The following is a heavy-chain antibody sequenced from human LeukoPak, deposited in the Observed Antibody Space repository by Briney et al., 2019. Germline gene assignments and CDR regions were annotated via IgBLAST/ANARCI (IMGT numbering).Heavy chain of an antibody. D-gene: IGHD3-10*01. CDR1: GFTFSRYW. CDR2: IKEDGSVK. V-gene: IGHV3-7*02. J-gene: IGHJ4*02. Sequence: GGSLRLSCAASGFTFSRYWMSWVRQAPGKGLEWVANIKEDGSVKYYVESVKGRFAISRDNAKNSLYLQMDSLRAEDTAVYYCAASITMFDYWGQGTLVTVSS. CDR3: AASITMFDY.